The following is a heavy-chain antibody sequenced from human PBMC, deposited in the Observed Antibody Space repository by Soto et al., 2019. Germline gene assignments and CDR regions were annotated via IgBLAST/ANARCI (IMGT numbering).Heavy chain of an antibody. V-gene: IGHV4-30-4*01. J-gene: IGHJ4*02. Sequence: TVSGGSISSGDYYWSWIPQPPGKGLEWIGYIYYSGSTYYNPSLKSRVTISVDTSKNQFPLKLSSVTAADTAVYYCARYVPPDYYDSSGSDTVDYWGQGTLVTVSS. CDR3: ARYVPPDYYDSSGSDTVDY. CDR1: GGSISSGDYY. CDR2: IYYSGST. D-gene: IGHD3-22*01.